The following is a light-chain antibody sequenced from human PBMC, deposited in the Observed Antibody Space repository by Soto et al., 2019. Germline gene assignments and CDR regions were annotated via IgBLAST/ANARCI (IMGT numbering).Light chain of an antibody. J-gene: IGLJ2*01. CDR2: DVS. CDR3: SSYTISSTYVV. Sequence: QSALTQPASVSGSPGQSITISCTGTSSDVGGYNYVSWYQPHPGKAPKLMIYDVSNRPSGVSNRFAGSKSGNTASLTISGLQAEDEADYYCSSYTISSTYVVFGGGTKLTVL. V-gene: IGLV2-14*01. CDR1: SSDVGGYNY.